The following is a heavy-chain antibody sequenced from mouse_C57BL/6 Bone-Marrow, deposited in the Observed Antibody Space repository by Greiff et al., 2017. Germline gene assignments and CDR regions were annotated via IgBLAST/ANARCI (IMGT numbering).Heavy chain of an antibody. D-gene: IGHD1-1*01. CDR3: ARRFITTVVANWYFDV. V-gene: IGHV1-64*01. Sequence: QVQLQQPGAELVKPGASVKLSCKASGYTFTSYWMHWVKQRPGQGLEWIGMIHPNSGSTNYNEKFKSKATLTVDKSSSTAYMQLSSLTSEDTAVYYCARRFITTVVANWYFDVWGTGTTVTVSS. J-gene: IGHJ1*03. CDR2: IHPNSGST. CDR1: GYTFTSYW.